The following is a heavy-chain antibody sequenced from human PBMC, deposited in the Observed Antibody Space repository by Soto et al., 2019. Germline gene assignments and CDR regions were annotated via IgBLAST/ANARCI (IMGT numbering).Heavy chain of an antibody. D-gene: IGHD1-26*01. V-gene: IGHV1-18*01. Sequence: QVQLVQSGAEVKKPGASMKVSCKASGYIFSRYGVSWVRQVPGQGLEWMGWINAYTGNTNYAQKSQDRVTMTTDTPRSTAYMELTSLTFEDTAAYYCAKLVLGTDYFDYGGQGTVVTVSS. CDR3: AKLVLGTDYFDY. J-gene: IGHJ4*02. CDR1: GYIFSRYG. CDR2: INAYTGNT.